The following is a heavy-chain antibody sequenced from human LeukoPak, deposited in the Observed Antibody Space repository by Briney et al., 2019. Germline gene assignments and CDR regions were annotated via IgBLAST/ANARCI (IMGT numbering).Heavy chain of an antibody. J-gene: IGHJ4*02. D-gene: IGHD7-27*01. Sequence: GGSLRLSCAAPGFIFSPYVMYWVRQAPGRGLEWVSYISSTYDIYYSDSVRGRFTISRDNAKNSVYLQMNSLRDEDTAVYYCARDHNWGFDFWGQGTLVAVSS. CDR2: ISSTYDI. CDR3: ARDHNWGFDF. CDR1: GFIFSPYV. V-gene: IGHV3-48*02.